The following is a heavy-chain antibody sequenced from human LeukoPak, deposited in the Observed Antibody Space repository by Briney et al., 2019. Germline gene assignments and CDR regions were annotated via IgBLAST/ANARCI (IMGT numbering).Heavy chain of an antibody. CDR3: ARDSYSSGWYRFDN. Sequence: SQTLSLTCAISGDRVSSNSAAWNWLRQSPSRGLEWLGRTYYRSKLSSDYVVSVKSRITINPDTSKNQFSLQLNSVTPEDTAVYYCARDSYSSGWYRFDNWGQGTLVTVSS. CDR1: GDRVSSNSAA. J-gene: IGHJ4*02. V-gene: IGHV6-1*01. D-gene: IGHD6-19*01. CDR2: TYYRSKLSS.